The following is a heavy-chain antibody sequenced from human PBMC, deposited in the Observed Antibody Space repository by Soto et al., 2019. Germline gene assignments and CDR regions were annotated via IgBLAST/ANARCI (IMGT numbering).Heavy chain of an antibody. V-gene: IGHV4-39*01. CDR1: GGSVSISSYY. CDR2: IHYSGRT. CDR3: ARLSARAGGGGLRLEAAANGEVQR. D-gene: IGHD6-13*01. J-gene: IGHJ1*01. Sequence: QVQLQESGPGLVKPSETLSLTCTVSGGSVSISSYYWGWIRQTPGKGLEWIGCIHYSGRTYYNPSLKRRLTISVDTSKNQFSMKLSSVTAADTAFYYCARLSARAGGGGLRLEAAANGEVQRWGQGTLVTVSS.